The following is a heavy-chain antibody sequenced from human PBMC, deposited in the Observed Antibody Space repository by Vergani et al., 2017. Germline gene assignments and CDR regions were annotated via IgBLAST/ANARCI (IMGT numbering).Heavy chain of an antibody. CDR2: IHHYGST. Sequence: QVQLQESGPGLVKPPGTLSLICAVSGGSISSENWWSWVRQSPGKGLEWIGEIHHYGSTNYNPSLKSRVTIYLDKSKNQFSLQMSSVTAADTAVYYCAKQIYEFWNGYSYYYHYYMDVWGKGTTVTVSS. CDR3: AKQIYEFWNGYSYYYHYYMDV. V-gene: IGHV4-4*03. D-gene: IGHD3/OR15-3a*01. CDR1: GGSISSENW. J-gene: IGHJ6*03.